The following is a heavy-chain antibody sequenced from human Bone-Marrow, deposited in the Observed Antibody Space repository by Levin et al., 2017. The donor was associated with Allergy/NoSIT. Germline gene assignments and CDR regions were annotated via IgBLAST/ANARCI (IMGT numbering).Heavy chain of an antibody. CDR3: TTARGPLGRNWFDP. J-gene: IGHJ5*02. V-gene: IGHV3-15*07. Sequence: PGGSLRLSCAASGFTFSNAWMNWVRQAPGKGLEWVGRIKSKTDGGTTDYAAPVKGRFTISRDDSKNTLYLQMNSLKTEDTAVYYCTTARGPLGRNWFDPWGQGTLVTVSS. CDR1: GFTFSNAW. CDR2: IKSKTDGGTT. D-gene: IGHD3-10*01.